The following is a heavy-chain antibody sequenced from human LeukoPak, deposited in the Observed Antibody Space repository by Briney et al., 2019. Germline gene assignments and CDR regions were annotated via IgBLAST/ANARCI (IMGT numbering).Heavy chain of an antibody. CDR1: GGTFTSYA. J-gene: IGHJ3*02. CDR3: ALYYYDSSGYQIDAFDI. V-gene: IGHV1-69*05. Sequence: ASVKVSCKASGGTFTSYAISWVRQAPGQGLELMGGIIPIFGTANYAQKFQGRVTITTDESTSTAYMELRSLRSEDTAVYYCALYYYDSSGYQIDAFDIWGQGTMVTVSS. CDR2: IIPIFGTA. D-gene: IGHD3-22*01.